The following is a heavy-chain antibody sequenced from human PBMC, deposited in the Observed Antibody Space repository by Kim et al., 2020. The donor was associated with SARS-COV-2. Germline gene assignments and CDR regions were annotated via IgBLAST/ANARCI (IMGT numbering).Heavy chain of an antibody. CDR2: IKQDGSEK. CDR3: ARDSYYYDSSGYYSFFDY. D-gene: IGHD3-22*01. J-gene: IGHJ4*02. CDR1: GFTFSSYW. Sequence: GGSLRLSCAASGFTFSSYWMSWVRQAPGKGLEWVANIKQDGSEKYYVDSVKGRFTISRDNAKNSLYLQMNSLRAEDTAVYYCARDSYYYDSSGYYSFFDYWGQGTLVTVSS. V-gene: IGHV3-7*01.